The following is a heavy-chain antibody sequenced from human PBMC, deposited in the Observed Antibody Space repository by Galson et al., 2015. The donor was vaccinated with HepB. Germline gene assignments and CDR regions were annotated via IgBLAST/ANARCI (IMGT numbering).Heavy chain of an antibody. J-gene: IGHJ3*02. CDR2: IYPGDSDT. V-gene: IGHV5-51*01. CDR3: ARLGTTVVTPELSAFDI. D-gene: IGHD4-23*01. CDR1: GYSFTSYW. Sequence: QSGAEVKKPGESLKISCKGSGYSFTSYWIGWVRQMPGKGLEWMGIIYPGDSDTRYSPSFQGQVTISADKPISTAYLQWSSLKASDTAMYYCARLGTTVVTPELSAFDIWGQGTMVTVSS.